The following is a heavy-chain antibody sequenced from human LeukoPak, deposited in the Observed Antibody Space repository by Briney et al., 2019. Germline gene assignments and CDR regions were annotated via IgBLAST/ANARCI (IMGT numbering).Heavy chain of an antibody. CDR1: GGSISSYY. D-gene: IGHD6-19*01. CDR3: AREYASGWSGTGH. Sequence: SETLSLTCTVSGGSISSYYWSWIRQPPGKGLEWIGYIYYSGSTNYSPSLKSRVTISVDTSKNQFSLKLSSVTAADTAVYYCAREYASGWSGTGHWGQGTLVTVSS. CDR2: IYYSGST. J-gene: IGHJ4*02. V-gene: IGHV4-59*01.